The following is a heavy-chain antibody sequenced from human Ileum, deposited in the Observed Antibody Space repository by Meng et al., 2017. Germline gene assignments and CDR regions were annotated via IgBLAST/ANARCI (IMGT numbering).Heavy chain of an antibody. CDR3: TKESPPTVVSPMGY. Sequence: QVQLQESGPGLVKPSGTLSLTCAVSGGSISTSNWWSWVRQSPGKGLEWIGEVYHSGSTNYNPSLQGRVTILVDKSNNQFSLRLSSVTAADTAVYYCTKESPPTVVSPMGYWDQGTLVTVSS. CDR1: GGSISTSNW. CDR2: VYHSGST. J-gene: IGHJ1*01. V-gene: IGHV4-4*02. D-gene: IGHD2-15*01.